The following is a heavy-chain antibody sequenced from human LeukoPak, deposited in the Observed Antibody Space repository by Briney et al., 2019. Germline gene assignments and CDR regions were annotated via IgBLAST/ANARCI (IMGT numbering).Heavy chain of an antibody. CDR1: GFSFSNHG. D-gene: IGHD6-19*01. J-gene: IGHJ4*02. CDR3: AREATWGQWYFDH. V-gene: IGHV3-30*03. Sequence: GGSLRLSCVASGFSFSNHGMHWVRQAPGKGLEWVSVIARDGGAKSYADSVKGRFTLSRDNSKNMFFLQMNFLTVEDTAIYYCAREATWGQWYFDHWGQGTPVTVSS. CDR2: IARDGGAK.